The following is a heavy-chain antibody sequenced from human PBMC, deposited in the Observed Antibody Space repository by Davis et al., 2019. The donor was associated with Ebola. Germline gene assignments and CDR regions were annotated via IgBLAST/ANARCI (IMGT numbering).Heavy chain of an antibody. Sequence: GGSLRLSCAASGFTVSSNYMSWVRQAPGKGLEWVSVIYSGGSTYYADSVKGRFTISRDNSKNTLYLQMNSLRAEDTAVYYCARNTVAGILDWGWFDPWGQGTLVTVSS. CDR3: ARNTVAGILDWGWFDP. CDR1: GFTVSSNY. CDR2: IYSGGST. D-gene: IGHD6-19*01. V-gene: IGHV3-66*01. J-gene: IGHJ5*02.